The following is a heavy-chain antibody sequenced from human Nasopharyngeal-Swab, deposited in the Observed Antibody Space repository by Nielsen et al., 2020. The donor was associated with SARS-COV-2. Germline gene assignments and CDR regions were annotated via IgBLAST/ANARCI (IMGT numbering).Heavy chain of an antibody. D-gene: IGHD6-13*01. V-gene: IGHV3-53*01. J-gene: IGHJ3*02. CDR3: ANLAAAGGIDAFDI. Sequence: GESLKISCAASGFTVSSNYMSWVRQAPGKGLEWVSVIYSGGSTYYADSVKGRFTISRDNSKNTLYLQMNSLRAEDTAVYYCANLAAAGGIDAFDIWGQGTTVTVSS. CDR2: IYSGGST. CDR1: GFTVSSNY.